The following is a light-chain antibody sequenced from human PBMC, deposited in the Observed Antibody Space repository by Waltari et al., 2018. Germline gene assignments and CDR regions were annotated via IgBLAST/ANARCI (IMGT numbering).Light chain of an antibody. V-gene: IGLV1-40*01. J-gene: IGLJ3*02. CDR1: SSNIGAGHD. Sequence: QSILTQPTSVSGAPGQRVTISCTGSSSNIGAGHDVHWYQAFPGTAPKLPIYGNNKRPPGVPDRFSGSKSGSSASLAINGLQAEDEADYYCQSFDSNVRGGVVFGGGTKVTVL. CDR2: GNN. CDR3: QSFDSNVRGGVV.